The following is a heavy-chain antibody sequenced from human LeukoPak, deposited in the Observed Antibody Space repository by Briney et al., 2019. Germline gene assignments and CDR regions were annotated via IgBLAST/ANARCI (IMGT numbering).Heavy chain of an antibody. CDR3: ARDSDNSGYFDY. V-gene: IGHV3-48*03. CDR1: GFTFSSYE. D-gene: IGHD3-22*01. Sequence: HAGGSLRLSCAASGFTFSSYEMNWVRQAPGKGLEWVSYISSSGNTIYYTDSVKGRFTISRDNAKNSLYLQMNSLRAEDTAIYYCARDSDNSGYFDYWGQGTLVTVSS. CDR2: ISSSGNTI. J-gene: IGHJ4*02.